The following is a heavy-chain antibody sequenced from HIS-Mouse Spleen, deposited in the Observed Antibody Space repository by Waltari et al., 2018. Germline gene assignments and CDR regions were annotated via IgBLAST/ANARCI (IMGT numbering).Heavy chain of an antibody. CDR2: ISYDGRNK. CDR1: GFTFSSYA. Sequence: QVQLVESGGGVVQPGRSLRLSCAASGFTFSSYAMHWVRQAPGKVPEGVSVISYDGRNKYYADSVKGRFTISRDNSKNTLYLQMNSLRAEDTAVYYWARGFRWHDAFDIWGQGTMVTVSS. J-gene: IGHJ3*02. D-gene: IGHD2-15*01. CDR3: ARGFRWHDAFDI. V-gene: IGHV3-30*04.